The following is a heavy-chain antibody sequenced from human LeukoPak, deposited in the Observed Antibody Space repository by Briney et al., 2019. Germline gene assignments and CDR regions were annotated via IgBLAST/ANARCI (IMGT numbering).Heavy chain of an antibody. J-gene: IGHJ4*02. Sequence: GGSLRLSCGASGFTFSDYYMSWIRQAPGKGLEWISHISSSGTIIKYADSVKGRFTISRDNAKNSLCLQMNSLRDEDTAVYYCARNRPGYYDYWGRGTLVTVSS. V-gene: IGHV3-11*01. CDR2: ISSSGTII. CDR1: GFTFSDYY. D-gene: IGHD6-6*01. CDR3: ARNRPGYYDY.